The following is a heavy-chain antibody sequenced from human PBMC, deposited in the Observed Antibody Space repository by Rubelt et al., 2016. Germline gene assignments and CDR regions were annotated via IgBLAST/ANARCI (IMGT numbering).Heavy chain of an antibody. CDR3: ARLSITIFGVVVYYYGMDV. Sequence: QVHLVQSGAEVKKPGASVKVSCKASGYTFTSYDINWVRQATGQGLEWMGWMNPNSGNTGYAQKFQGRVTMTRNTSISTAYMGLSSLRSEDTAVYYCARLSITIFGVVVYYYGMDVWGQGTTVTVSS. V-gene: IGHV1-8*01. CDR1: GYTFTSYD. CDR2: MNPNSGNT. D-gene: IGHD3-3*01. J-gene: IGHJ6*02.